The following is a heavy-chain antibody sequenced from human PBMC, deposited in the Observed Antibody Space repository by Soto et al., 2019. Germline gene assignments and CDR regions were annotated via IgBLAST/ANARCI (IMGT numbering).Heavy chain of an antibody. V-gene: IGHV1-18*01. CDR1: GYTFTSYG. Sequence: ASVKVSCKASGYTFTSYGISWVRQAPGQGLEWMGWISAYNGNTNYAQKLQGRVTMTTDTSTSTAYMELRSLRSDDTAVYYCARARRPRYCSGGSCHHDDFDIWGQGPMVTVSS. D-gene: IGHD2-15*01. CDR3: ARARRPRYCSGGSCHHDDFDI. J-gene: IGHJ3*02. CDR2: ISAYNGNT.